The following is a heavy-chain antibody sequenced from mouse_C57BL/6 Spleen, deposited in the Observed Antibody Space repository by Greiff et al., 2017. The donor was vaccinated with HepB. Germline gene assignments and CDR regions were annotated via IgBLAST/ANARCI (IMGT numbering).Heavy chain of an antibody. D-gene: IGHD3-3*01. CDR3: AKRDAYIDY. Sequence: QVQLQQSGPELVKPGASVKISCKASGYAFSSSWMNWVKQRPGKGLEWIGRIYPGDGDTNYNGKFKGKATLTADKSSSTAYMQLSILTSEDAAVYFCAKRDAYIDYGGQGTTLTVSA. V-gene: IGHV1-82*01. CDR1: GYAFSSSW. CDR2: IYPGDGDT. J-gene: IGHJ2*01.